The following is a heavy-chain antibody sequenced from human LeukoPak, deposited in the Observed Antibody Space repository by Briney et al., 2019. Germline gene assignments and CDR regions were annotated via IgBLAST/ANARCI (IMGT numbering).Heavy chain of an antibody. J-gene: IGHJ4*02. CDR3: ARSGWIQLWLTY. D-gene: IGHD5-18*01. CDR2: IKQDGSEK. V-gene: IGHV3-7*01. CDR1: GFTFSCYW. Sequence: TGGSLRLSCAASGFTFSCYWMSWVRQAPGKGLEWVANIKQDGSEKYYVDSVKGRFTISRDNAKNSLYLQMNSLRAEDTAVYYCARSGWIQLWLTYWGQGTLVTVSS.